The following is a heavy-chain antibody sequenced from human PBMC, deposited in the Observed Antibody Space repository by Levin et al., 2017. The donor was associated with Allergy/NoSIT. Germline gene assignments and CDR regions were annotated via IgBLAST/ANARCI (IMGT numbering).Heavy chain of an antibody. Sequence: ASVKVSCKASGNTFRTYGITWVRQAPGQGFEWMGGINPVYGTANYAQKFQDRVTITADKSTSTAYMELSSLRSEDTAVYYCARVPLGPYYYDSGNYYNWLDPWGQGTLVTVSS. CDR2: INPVYGTA. CDR3: ARVPLGPYYYDSGNYYNWLDP. D-gene: IGHD3-10*01. V-gene: IGHV1-69*06. CDR1: GNTFRTYG. J-gene: IGHJ5*02.